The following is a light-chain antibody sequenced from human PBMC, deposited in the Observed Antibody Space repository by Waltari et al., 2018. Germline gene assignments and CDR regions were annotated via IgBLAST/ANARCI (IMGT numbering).Light chain of an antibody. Sequence: QAALTQPPSVSGSPGQSVTISCTGTSSDIGGYNYVSWYQQHPGKAPKLMIYDVSKRPSGVSDRFSGSRSGKTASLTISGLQAEDEADYYCSSYAGSNTYIFGSGTRLTVL. CDR3: SSYAGSNTYI. J-gene: IGLJ1*01. V-gene: IGLV2-11*01. CDR1: SSDIGGYNY. CDR2: DVS.